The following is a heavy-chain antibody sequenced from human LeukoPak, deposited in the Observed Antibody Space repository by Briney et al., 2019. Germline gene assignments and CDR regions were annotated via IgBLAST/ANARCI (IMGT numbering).Heavy chain of an antibody. CDR3: ARGYSSSWLTFDY. D-gene: IGHD6-13*01. J-gene: IGHJ4*02. V-gene: IGHV4-34*01. CDR1: GGSFSGYY. Sequence: SETLSLTCAVYGGSFSGYYWSWIRQPPGKGLEWIGEINHSGSTNYNPPLKSRVTISVDTSKNQFSLKLSSVTAADTAVYYCARGYSSSWLTFDYWGQGTLVTVPS. CDR2: INHSGST.